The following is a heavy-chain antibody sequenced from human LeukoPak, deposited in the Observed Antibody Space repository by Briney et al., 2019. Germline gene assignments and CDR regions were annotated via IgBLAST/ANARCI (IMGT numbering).Heavy chain of an antibody. V-gene: IGHV3-9*01. CDR2: ISWNSGSI. CDR3: AKDPQSGYSSSSGID. J-gene: IGHJ4*02. CDR1: GFTFDDYA. Sequence: GRSLRLSCAASGFTFDDYAMHWVRQAPGKGLEWVSGISWNSGSIGYADSVKGRFTISRDNAKNSLYLQMNSLRAEDTALYYCAKDPQSGYSSSSGIDWGQGTLVIVSS. D-gene: IGHD6-6*01.